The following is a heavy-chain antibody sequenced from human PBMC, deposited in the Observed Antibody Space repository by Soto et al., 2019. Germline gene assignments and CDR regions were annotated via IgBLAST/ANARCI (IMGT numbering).Heavy chain of an antibody. CDR3: AVDYDSSLPFDY. CDR1: GFTFSSYA. V-gene: IGHV3-23*01. CDR2: IGSDARNT. Sequence: PGGSLRLSCAASGFTFSSYAMSWVRQAPGKGLEWVSLIGSDARNTHYADSVKGRFTISRDNSKSMLYLQMNSLRAEDTAIYYCAVDYDSSLPFDYWGQGTVVTVSS. J-gene: IGHJ4*02. D-gene: IGHD3-22*01.